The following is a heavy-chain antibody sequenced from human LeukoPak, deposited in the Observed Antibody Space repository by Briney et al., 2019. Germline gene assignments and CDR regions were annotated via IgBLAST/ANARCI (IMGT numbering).Heavy chain of an antibody. CDR1: GFTFSSYW. V-gene: IGHV3-74*01. Sequence: GESLRLSCAASGFTFSSYWMHWVRQAPGKGLVWVSRIKGDGSTNYADSVKGRFTISRDNAKNTVSLQMNSLRAEDTGVYYCARAPSEIGGYYPEYFRHWGQGTLVTVSS. CDR2: IKGDGST. D-gene: IGHD3-22*01. J-gene: IGHJ1*01. CDR3: ARAPSEIGGYYPEYFRH.